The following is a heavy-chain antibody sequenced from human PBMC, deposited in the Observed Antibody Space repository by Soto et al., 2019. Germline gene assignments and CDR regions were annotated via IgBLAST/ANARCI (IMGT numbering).Heavy chain of an antibody. V-gene: IGHV4-38-2*01. Sequence: SETLSLTCAVSGYSISSGYYWGWIRQPPGKGLEWIGSIYHSGSTYYNPSLKSRVTISVDTSKNQFSLKLSSVTAADTAVYYCARGVGIAAAGNLDYWGQGTLVTVPS. J-gene: IGHJ4*02. CDR2: IYHSGST. CDR3: ARGVGIAAAGNLDY. CDR1: GYSISSGYY. D-gene: IGHD6-13*01.